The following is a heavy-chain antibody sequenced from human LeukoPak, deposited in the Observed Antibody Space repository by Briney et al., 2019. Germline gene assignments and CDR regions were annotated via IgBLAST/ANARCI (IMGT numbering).Heavy chain of an antibody. CDR3: SKPVWSPYYIIDY. J-gene: IGHJ4*02. Sequence: PGGSLRLSCAVSGFTFSSYAMSWVRQAPGKGLEWVSAISGSGGSTYYADSVKGRFTISRDNSKNTLYLQMNSLRAEDTAVYYCSKPVWSPYYIIDYWGKGTMVTVSS. CDR1: GFTFSSYA. CDR2: ISGSGGST. V-gene: IGHV3-23*01. D-gene: IGHD1-26*01.